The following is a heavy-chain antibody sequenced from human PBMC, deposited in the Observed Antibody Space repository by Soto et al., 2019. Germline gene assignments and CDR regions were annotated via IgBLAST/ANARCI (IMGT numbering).Heavy chain of an antibody. CDR3: ARHGKSATVTEAFDY. J-gene: IGHJ4*02. CDR2: IYHSGST. V-gene: IGHV4-34*01. CDR1: GGSFSGYY. Sequence: SETLSLTCAVYGGSFSGYYWSWIRPPPGKGLEWIGNIYHSGSTNYNPSLKSRVTISVDTSKNQFSLKLSSVTAADTAVYYCARHGKSATVTEAFDYWGQGTLVTVSS. D-gene: IGHD4-4*01.